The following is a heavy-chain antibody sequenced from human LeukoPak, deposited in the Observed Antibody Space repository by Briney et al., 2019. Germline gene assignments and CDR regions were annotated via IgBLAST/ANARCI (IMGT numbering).Heavy chain of an antibody. CDR2: IIPIFGTA. J-gene: IGHJ4*02. CDR3: ARARVRGWYFDY. Sequence: SVTVSCKASGGTFSSYAISWVRQAPGQGLEWMGGIIPIFGTANYAQKFQGRVTITADESTSTAYMELSSLRSEDTAVYYCARARVRGWYFDYRGQGTLVTVSS. V-gene: IGHV1-69*13. D-gene: IGHD6-19*01. CDR1: GGTFSSYA.